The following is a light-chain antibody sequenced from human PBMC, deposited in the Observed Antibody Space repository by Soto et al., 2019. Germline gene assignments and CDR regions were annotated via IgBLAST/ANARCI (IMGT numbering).Light chain of an antibody. CDR3: QRSYMTPWT. CDR2: AAS. V-gene: IGKV1-39*01. CDR1: QSISTH. Sequence: DIQMTQSPSSLSASVGARVTITCRASQSISTHFNWYQQKPGKAPKLLIYAASSLQSWVPSSFSGSGSGTDFTLTISSLQPEDSATYYCQRSYMTPWTFGQGTKVDNK. J-gene: IGKJ1*01.